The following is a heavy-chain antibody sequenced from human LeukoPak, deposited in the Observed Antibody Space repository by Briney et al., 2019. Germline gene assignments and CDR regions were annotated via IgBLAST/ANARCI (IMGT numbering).Heavy chain of an antibody. CDR3: ARCEGLPKYNWFDP. CDR2: IYYSGST. CDR1: GGSISSSSYY. Sequence: SETLSLTCTVSGGSISSSSYYWGWIRQPPGKGLEWIGSIYYSGSTYYNPSLKSRVTISVDTSKNQFSLKLSSVTAADTAVYYCARCEGLPKYNWFDPWGQGTLVTVSS. D-gene: IGHD5-12*01. J-gene: IGHJ5*02. V-gene: IGHV4-39*07.